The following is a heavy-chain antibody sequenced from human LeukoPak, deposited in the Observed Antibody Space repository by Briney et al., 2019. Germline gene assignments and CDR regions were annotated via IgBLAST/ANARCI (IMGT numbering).Heavy chain of an antibody. D-gene: IGHD6-13*01. CDR3: ARFIAAAGSGDY. V-gene: IGHV4-39*01. CDR1: GGSISSSSYY. Sequence: SETLCLTCTVSGGSISSSSYYWGWIRQPPGKGLEWIGSIYYSGSTYYNPSLKSRVTISVDTSKNQFSLKLSSVTAADTAVYYCARFIAAAGSGDYWGQGTLVTVSS. CDR2: IYYSGST. J-gene: IGHJ4*02.